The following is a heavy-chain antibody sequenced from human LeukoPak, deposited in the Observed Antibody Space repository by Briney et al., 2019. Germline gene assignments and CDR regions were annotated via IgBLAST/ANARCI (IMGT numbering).Heavy chain of an antibody. V-gene: IGHV3-23*01. D-gene: IGHD2-21*01. CDR3: AKDGHIRAFDI. CDR1: GFTFSSYW. CDR2: ISGSGGST. Sequence: HPGGSLRLSCAASGFTFSSYWMHWVRQAPGKGLEWVSAISGSGGSTYYADSVKGRFTISRDNSKNTLYLQMSSLRAEDTAVYYCAKDGHIRAFDIWGQGTMVTVSS. J-gene: IGHJ3*02.